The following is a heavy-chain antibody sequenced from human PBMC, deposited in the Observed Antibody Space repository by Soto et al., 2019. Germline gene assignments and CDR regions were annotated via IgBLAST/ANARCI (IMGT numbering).Heavy chain of an antibody. Sequence: PGGSLRLSCAASGFTFSSYAMSWVRQAPGKGLEWVSAISGSGGSTYYADSVKGRFTISRDNSKNTLYLQMNSLRAEDTAVYYCARGRIAYCGGDCYLGFDYWGQGTLVTVSS. D-gene: IGHD2-21*02. CDR1: GFTFSSYA. CDR3: ARGRIAYCGGDCYLGFDY. J-gene: IGHJ4*02. V-gene: IGHV3-23*01. CDR2: ISGSGGST.